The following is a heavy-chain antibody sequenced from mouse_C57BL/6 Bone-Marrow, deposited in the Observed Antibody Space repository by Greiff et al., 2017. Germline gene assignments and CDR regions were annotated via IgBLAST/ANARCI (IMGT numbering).Heavy chain of an antibody. J-gene: IGHJ2*01. D-gene: IGHD2-4*01. V-gene: IGHV1-69*01. CDR2: IDPSDSYT. CDR3: AVYYDYDEDFDY. Sequence: QVQLQQPGAELVMPGASVKLSCKASGYTFTSYWMHWVKQRPGQGLEWIGEIDPSDSYTNYNQKFKGKSTLTVDKSSSTAYMQLSSLTSEDSAVYYCAVYYDYDEDFDYGGQGTTLTVSS. CDR1: GYTFTSYW.